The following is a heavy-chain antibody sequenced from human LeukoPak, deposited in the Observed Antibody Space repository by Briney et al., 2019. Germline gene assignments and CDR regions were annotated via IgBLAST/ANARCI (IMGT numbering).Heavy chain of an antibody. CDR3: AGGPRSDWYFDL. Sequence: SVKGRFTIFRDNAKNSLSLQMNSLRAEDTAVYYCAGGPRSDWYFDLWGRGTLVTVSS. V-gene: IGHV3-7*04. J-gene: IGHJ2*01. D-gene: IGHD1-26*01.